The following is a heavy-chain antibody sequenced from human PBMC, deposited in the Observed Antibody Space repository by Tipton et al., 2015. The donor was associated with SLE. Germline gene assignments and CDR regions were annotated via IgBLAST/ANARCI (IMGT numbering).Heavy chain of an antibody. J-gene: IGHJ1*01. CDR2: IYHSGST. CDR3: ARHYSSTWYWYFQH. CDR1: GGSISSSNW. Sequence: TLSLTCAVSGGSISSSNWWSWVRQPPGKGLEWIGEIYHSGSTNYNPSLKSRVTISVDKSKNQFSLKLSSVTAADTAVYYCARHYSSTWYWYFQHWGQGTLITVSS. D-gene: IGHD6-13*01. V-gene: IGHV4-4*02.